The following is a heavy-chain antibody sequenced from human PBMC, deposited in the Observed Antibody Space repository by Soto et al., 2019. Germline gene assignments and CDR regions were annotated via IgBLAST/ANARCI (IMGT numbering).Heavy chain of an antibody. CDR1: GGTFSSYA. Sequence: SVKVSCKASGGTFSSYAISWVRQAPGQGLEWMGGIIPIFGTANYAQKFQGRVTITADESTSTAYMELSSLRSEDTAVYYCAGRRIAADWFDTWGQGTLVTVSS. CDR3: AGRRIAADWFDT. CDR2: IIPIFGTA. V-gene: IGHV1-69*13. J-gene: IGHJ5*02. D-gene: IGHD6-13*01.